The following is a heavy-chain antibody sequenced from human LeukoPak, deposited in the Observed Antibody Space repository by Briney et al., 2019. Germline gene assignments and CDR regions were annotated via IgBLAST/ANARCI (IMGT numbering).Heavy chain of an antibody. V-gene: IGHV4-4*09. CDR1: GGSISSYY. D-gene: IGHD1-7*01. J-gene: IGHJ4*02. CDR3: ARPGDITGTTLGFDY. CDR2: IYTSGST. Sequence: PSETLSLTCTISGGSISSYYWCWIRQPPGKGLEWIGYIYTSGSTNYNPSLKSRVTISVDTSKNQFSLKLSSVTAADTAVYYCARPGDITGTTLGFDYWGQGTLVTVSS.